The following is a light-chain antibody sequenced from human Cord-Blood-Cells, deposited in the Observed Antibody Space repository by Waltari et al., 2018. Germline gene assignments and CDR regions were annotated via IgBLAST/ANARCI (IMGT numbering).Light chain of an antibody. CDR3: SSYTSSSTYV. J-gene: IGLJ1*01. CDR2: DVS. CDR1: SSSGGCSPY. Sequence: QSALTQPASVSGSPGLSIPTPCPGTSSSGGCSPYVSWYQQHPGKAPKLMIYDVSKRPSGVSNRFSGSKSGNTASLTISGLQAEDEADYYCSSYTSSSTYVFGTGTKVTVL. V-gene: IGLV2-14*01.